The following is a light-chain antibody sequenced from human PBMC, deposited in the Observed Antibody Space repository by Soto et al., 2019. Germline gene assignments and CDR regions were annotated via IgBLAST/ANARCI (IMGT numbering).Light chain of an antibody. J-gene: IGKJ5*01. CDR3: QQYDILPIT. V-gene: IGKV1-33*01. CDR2: DAS. CDR1: QDINIY. Sequence: DIQMTQSPSSLFASVGDRVTITCQATQDINIYLNWYQQKPGKAPNLLIYDASNLEIGVPSRFSGSGSGRHFTFTISSLQIEDIGTYYCQQYDILPITFGRGTRLEIK.